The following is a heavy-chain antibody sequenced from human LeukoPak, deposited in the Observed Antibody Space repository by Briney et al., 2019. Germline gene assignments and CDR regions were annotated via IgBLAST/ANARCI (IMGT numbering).Heavy chain of an antibody. Sequence: PGGSLRLSCAASGFTFSSYAMSWVRQAPGNGLEWVSAISGSGGSTYYADSVKGRFTISRDNSKNTLYLQMNSLRAEDTAVYYCAKSGLDPYYYYYGMDVWGQGTTVTVSS. CDR1: GFTFSSYA. CDR2: ISGSGGST. CDR3: AKSGLDPYYYYYGMDV. V-gene: IGHV3-23*01. D-gene: IGHD1-1*01. J-gene: IGHJ6*02.